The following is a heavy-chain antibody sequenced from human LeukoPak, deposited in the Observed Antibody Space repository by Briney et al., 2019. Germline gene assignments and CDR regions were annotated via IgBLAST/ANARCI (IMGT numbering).Heavy chain of an antibody. CDR1: GYTFTSYY. CDR2: IIPIFGTA. J-gene: IGHJ4*02. D-gene: IGHD5-24*01. CDR3: ARSEEMATIIGYFDY. Sequence: ASVKVSCKASGYTFTSYYMHWVRQAPGQGLEWMGGIIPIFGTANYAQKFQGRVTITAGESTSTAYMELSSLRSEDTAVYYCARSEEMATIIGYFDYWGQGTLVTVSS. V-gene: IGHV1-69*13.